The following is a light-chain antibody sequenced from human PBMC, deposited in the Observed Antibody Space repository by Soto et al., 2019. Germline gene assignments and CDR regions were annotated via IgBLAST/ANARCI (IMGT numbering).Light chain of an antibody. V-gene: IGKV3D-15*01. CDR3: QRYDSLRT. CDR2: DAS. Sequence: ERMMTQSPATLSLSPGETATLSCRASQTISKNLAWYQQKPGQAPRLLIYDASTRATGIPDRFSGSGSGTDFTLTITRLEPEDFAMYYCQRYDSLRTFGQGTKVDIK. CDR1: QTISKN. J-gene: IGKJ1*01.